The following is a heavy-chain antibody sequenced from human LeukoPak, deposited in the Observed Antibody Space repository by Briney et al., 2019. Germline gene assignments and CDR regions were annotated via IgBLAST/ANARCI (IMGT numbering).Heavy chain of an antibody. Sequence: SETLSLTCTVSGGSISSSSYYWGWIRQPPGKGLEWIGSIYYSGSTYYNPSLKSRVTISVDTSKNQFSLKLSSVTAADTAVYYCALTSRGVGALLDYLGQGTLVTVSS. CDR1: GGSISSSSYY. CDR2: IYYSGST. CDR3: ALTSRGVGALLDY. D-gene: IGHD1-26*01. V-gene: IGHV4-39*01. J-gene: IGHJ4*02.